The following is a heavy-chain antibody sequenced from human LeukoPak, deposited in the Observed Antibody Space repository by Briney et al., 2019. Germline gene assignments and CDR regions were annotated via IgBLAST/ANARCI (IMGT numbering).Heavy chain of an antibody. Sequence: PSETLSLTCTVSGGSIGSYSWSWIRQPAGKGLEWIGRIPTSESPNYNPSLKSRVTMSVDTSKNQFSLRLTSVTAADTAVYYCAKEGRSSTPGYWGQGSLVTVSS. V-gene: IGHV4-4*07. J-gene: IGHJ4*02. D-gene: IGHD2-15*01. CDR3: AKEGRSSTPGY. CDR2: IPTSESP. CDR1: GGSIGSYS.